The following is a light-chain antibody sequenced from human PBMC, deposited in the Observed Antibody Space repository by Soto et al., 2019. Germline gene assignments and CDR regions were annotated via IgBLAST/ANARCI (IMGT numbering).Light chain of an antibody. CDR1: SSDVGGYNY. CDR3: SSYTSSSTLYV. Sequence: QSALTQPASVSGSPGQSITISCTGTSSDVGGYNYVSWYQQHPGKAPKLMIYEVSNRPSGVSNRFSGSKSGNTVSLTISGLQADDQADYNCSSYTSSSTLYVFGTGTKLTVL. V-gene: IGLV2-14*01. J-gene: IGLJ1*01. CDR2: EVS.